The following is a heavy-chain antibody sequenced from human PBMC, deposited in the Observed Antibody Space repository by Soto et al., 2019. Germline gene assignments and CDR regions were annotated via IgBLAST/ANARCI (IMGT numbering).Heavy chain of an antibody. CDR2: IYYSGST. D-gene: IGHD3-22*01. J-gene: IGHJ4*02. CDR3: ARVSYYDSSGYPVRYYFDY. Sequence: ASETLSLTCTVSGGSISSGGYYWSWIRQHPGKGLEWIGYIYYSGSTYYNPSLKSRVTISVDTSKNQFSLKLSSVTAADTAVYYCARVSYYDSSGYPVRYYFDYWGQGTLVTVSS. CDR1: GGSISSGGYY. V-gene: IGHV4-31*03.